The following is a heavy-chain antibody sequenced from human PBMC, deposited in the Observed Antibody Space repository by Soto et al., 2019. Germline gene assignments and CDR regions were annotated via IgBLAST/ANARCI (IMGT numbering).Heavy chain of an antibody. Sequence: QVQLVQSGAEVKKPGASVKVSCKASGYTFTGYYMHWVRQAARQGLEWMGWINPNSGGTNYAQKFQGRVTMTRDTSISTAYMELSRLRSDDTAVYYCARAAYSTVTTLGPWFDPWGQGTLVTVSS. V-gene: IGHV1-2*02. CDR2: INPNSGGT. CDR1: GYTFTGYY. D-gene: IGHD4-4*01. J-gene: IGHJ5*02. CDR3: ARAAYSTVTTLGPWFDP.